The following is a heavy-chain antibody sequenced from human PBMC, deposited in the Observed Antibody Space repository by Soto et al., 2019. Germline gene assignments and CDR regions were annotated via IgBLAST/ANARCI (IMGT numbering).Heavy chain of an antibody. CDR3: ARDQGYCSGGSCYVFDS. D-gene: IGHD2-15*01. J-gene: IGHJ4*02. CDR1: GGSISSSNW. Sequence: SETLSLTCAVSGGSISSSNWWTWVRQPPGKGLEWIGEIYSSGATKYTPSLKSRVTISVDNSKNQFYLKIYSVTAADTAVYYCARDQGYCSGGSCYVFDSWGQGTLVTVSS. V-gene: IGHV4-4*02. CDR2: IYSSGAT.